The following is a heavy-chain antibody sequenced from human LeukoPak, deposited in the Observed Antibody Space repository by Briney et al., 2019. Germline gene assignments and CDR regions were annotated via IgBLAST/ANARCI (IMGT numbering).Heavy chain of an antibody. Sequence: GASVKVSCKASGYTFTSYGISWVRQAPGQGLEWMGWISAYNGNTNYAQKLQSRVTMTTDTSTSTAYMELRSLRSDDTAVYYCARDQGEWFGELLFPFDYWGQGTLVTVSS. CDR1: GYTFTSYG. J-gene: IGHJ4*02. V-gene: IGHV1-18*01. D-gene: IGHD3-10*01. CDR3: ARDQGEWFGELLFPFDY. CDR2: ISAYNGNT.